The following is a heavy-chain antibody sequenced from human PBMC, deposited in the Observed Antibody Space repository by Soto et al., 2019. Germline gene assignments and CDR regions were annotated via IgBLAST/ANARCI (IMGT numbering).Heavy chain of an antibody. D-gene: IGHD3-3*01. CDR1: GGSLTKHY. CDR2: ISTSGNV. Sequence: SETLSLTCTVSGGSLTKHYWSWIRQPAGKGLEWIGRISTSGNVVSKASLRSRLTMSVDTSKNQFSLKLTSVTAADTAVYYCARDNYEFWSAYPLVFDYWGQGALVTVSS. CDR3: ARDNYEFWSAYPLVFDY. V-gene: IGHV4-4*07. J-gene: IGHJ4*02.